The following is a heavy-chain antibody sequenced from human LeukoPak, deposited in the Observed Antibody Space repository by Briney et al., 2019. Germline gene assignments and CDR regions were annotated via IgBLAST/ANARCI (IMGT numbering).Heavy chain of an antibody. D-gene: IGHD2-2*01. J-gene: IGHJ4*02. CDR1: GFTFSSYA. Sequence: PGGSLRFSCAASGFTFSSYAMSWVRQAPGKGLEWVSGISGGGDSTYYADSVKGRFTISRDNSKNTLYLQMDSLRAEDTAVYYCATFQIVVVPAAEDFDYWGQGTLVTVSS. CDR2: ISGGGDST. CDR3: ATFQIVVVPAAEDFDY. V-gene: IGHV3-23*01.